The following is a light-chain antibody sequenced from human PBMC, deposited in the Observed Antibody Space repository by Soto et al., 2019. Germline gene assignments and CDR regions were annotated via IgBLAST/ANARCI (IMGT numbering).Light chain of an antibody. J-gene: IGKJ1*01. Sequence: DIQVTQSPSTLSASVGDRVTITCRASQSISGWLAWYKQKPGKAPNLLIYKASTLESGVPSRFSGSGSGTEFTLTISGLQPDDFATYYCQQYNNYGSWTFGQGTKVDIK. CDR1: QSISGW. CDR2: KAS. CDR3: QQYNNYGSWT. V-gene: IGKV1-5*03.